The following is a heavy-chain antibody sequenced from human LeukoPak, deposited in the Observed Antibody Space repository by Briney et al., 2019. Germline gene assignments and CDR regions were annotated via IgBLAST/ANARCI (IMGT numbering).Heavy chain of an antibody. CDR1: GYSISSGYY. CDR2: IYHSGST. D-gene: IGHD3-22*01. V-gene: IGHV4-38-2*02. J-gene: IGHJ4*02. Sequence: SETLSLTCSVSGYSISSGYYWGWIRQPPGKGLEWIGSIYHSGSTYYNPSLKSRVTISVDTSKNQFSLKLSSVTAADTAVYYCARDGPYYYDSSGNGVFDYWGQGTLVTVSS. CDR3: ARDGPYYYDSSGNGVFDY.